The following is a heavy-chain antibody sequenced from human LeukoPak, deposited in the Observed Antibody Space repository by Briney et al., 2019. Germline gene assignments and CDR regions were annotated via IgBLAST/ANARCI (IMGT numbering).Heavy chain of an antibody. CDR2: IKQDGSEK. CDR3: AADARRDG. Sequence: GGSLRLSCAPSVYTSSSSWMSGVRDAPGEGLEWVANIKQDGSEKYYVDSVRGRFTLSRDNGKKTLYLHINSLRDENTALYYCAADARRDGGGQGNLFTVSS. J-gene: IGHJ4*02. D-gene: IGHD3-10*01. CDR1: VYTSSSSW. V-gene: IGHV3-7*01.